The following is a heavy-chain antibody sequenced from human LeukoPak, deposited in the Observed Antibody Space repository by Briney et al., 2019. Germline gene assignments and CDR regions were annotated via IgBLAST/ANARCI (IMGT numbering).Heavy chain of an antibody. D-gene: IGHD3-22*01. CDR2: ISRGSSYI. J-gene: IGHJ6*03. CDR3: ARELSHDSSGNYYMDV. CDR1: GFTFSTYT. Sequence: KTGGSLRLSCAAFGFTFSTYTMNWVRQAPGKGLEWVSSISRGSSYIYYGDSVKGRFTISRDNTKNSLYLQMNSLRAEDTAVYYCARELSHDSSGNYYMDVWGKGTTVTVSS. V-gene: IGHV3-21*01.